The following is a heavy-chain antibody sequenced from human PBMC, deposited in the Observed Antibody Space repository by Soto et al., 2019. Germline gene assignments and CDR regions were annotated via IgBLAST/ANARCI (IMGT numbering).Heavy chain of an antibody. J-gene: IGHJ4*02. V-gene: IGHV3-48*03. D-gene: IGHD4-4*01. Sequence: PGGSLRLSCVVSGFTFSTYEMNWVRQAPGKGLEWVSYITARGSITYYAASVKGRLTTSRDNAEDSVYLEIDSLRPEDTALYYGARGRCSSSNCQLDYWGQGALVTVSS. CDR1: GFTFSTYE. CDR3: ARGRCSSSNCQLDY. CDR2: ITARGSIT.